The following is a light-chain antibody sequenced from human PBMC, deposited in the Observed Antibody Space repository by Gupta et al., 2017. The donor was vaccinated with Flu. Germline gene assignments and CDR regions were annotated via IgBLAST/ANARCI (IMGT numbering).Light chain of an antibody. CDR3: QVSDTRTDQSV. V-gene: IGLV3-21*02. Sequence: SYVLSQPPSVSLPPGQTATIPSEGDDIGSFSVHWYRQNPGQAPVLVIYDDFKRPSGIPERFSGSNSGNTATLTISRAEAGDEAHYYCQVSDTRTDQSVFGGGTKLTVL. J-gene: IGLJ2*01. CDR1: DIGSFS. CDR2: DDF.